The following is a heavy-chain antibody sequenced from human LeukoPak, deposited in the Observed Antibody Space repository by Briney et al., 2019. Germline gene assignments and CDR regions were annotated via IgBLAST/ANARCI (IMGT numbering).Heavy chain of an antibody. J-gene: IGHJ4*02. CDR2: IYTGGTT. D-gene: IGHD3-16*01. CDR3: AREISRFGI. V-gene: IGHV3-66*01. Sequence: PGGSLRLSCAASGFTLSSSNYMTWVRPAPGKGLEWVSVIYTGGTTYYTDSVKGRFTISRDNPNNTLYLQMHSLRAEDTAVYYCAREISRFGIWGQGTLVTVSS. CDR1: GFTLSSSNY.